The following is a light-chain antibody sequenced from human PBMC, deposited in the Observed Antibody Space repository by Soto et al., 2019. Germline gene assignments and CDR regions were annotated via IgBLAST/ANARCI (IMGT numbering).Light chain of an antibody. CDR3: HQYDSSPGT. J-gene: IGKJ1*01. V-gene: IGKV3-20*01. Sequence: EIVLTQSPCTLSLSPGDRATISCRASQSVSSSYLAWYQQKPGQAPRLLIYGASSRATGIPDRFSGSGSGTDFTLTISRLEPEDFAVYYCHQYDSSPGTFGQGTKVEIK. CDR2: GAS. CDR1: QSVSSSY.